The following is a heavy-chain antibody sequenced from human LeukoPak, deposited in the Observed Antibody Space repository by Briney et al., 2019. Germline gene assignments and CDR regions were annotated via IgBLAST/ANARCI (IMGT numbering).Heavy chain of an antibody. CDR1: GGTFSSYA. J-gene: IGHJ6*03. V-gene: IGHV1-69*05. D-gene: IGHD6-13*01. CDR3: ARDEREVHSSSWYDYNYYYYMDV. Sequence: SVKVSCKASGGTFSSYAISWVRQAPGQGLEWMGGIIPIFGTANYAQKFQGRVTITTDESTSTAYMGLSSLRSEDTAVYYCARDEREVHSSSWYDYNYYYYMDVWGKGTTVTVSS. CDR2: IIPIFGTA.